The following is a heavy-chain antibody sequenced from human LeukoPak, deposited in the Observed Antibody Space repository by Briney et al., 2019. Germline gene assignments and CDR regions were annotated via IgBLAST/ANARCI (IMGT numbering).Heavy chain of an antibody. D-gene: IGHD3-16*01. J-gene: IGHJ5*02. CDR1: GFTFSEFW. CDR2: INQDGREK. V-gene: IGHV3-7*01. CDR3: VRNWAVNWFAP. Sequence: GGSLRLSCAASGFTFSEFWMTWVRQAPGKGLEWVANINQDGREKYNLDSVKGRFTISRDNAKSSLFLQMTSLRAEDTAVYYCVRNWAVNWFAPWGQGALVTVSS.